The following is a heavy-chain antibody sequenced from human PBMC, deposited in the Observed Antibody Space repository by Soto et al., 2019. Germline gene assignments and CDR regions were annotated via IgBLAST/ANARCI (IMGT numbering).Heavy chain of an antibody. D-gene: IGHD6-25*01. J-gene: IGHJ4*02. CDR2: ITPGGGST. CDR1: GFTFSTYA. CDR3: ARRGSGSFDY. V-gene: IGHV3-23*01. Sequence: EVQLLESGGGLVQPGGSLRLYCAASGFTFSTYALSWVRQAPGKGLEWVSAITPGGGSTYYADSVQGRFTISRDNSKNTLYLQMNSLRAEDTAVYYCARRGSGSFDYWGQGALVTVSS.